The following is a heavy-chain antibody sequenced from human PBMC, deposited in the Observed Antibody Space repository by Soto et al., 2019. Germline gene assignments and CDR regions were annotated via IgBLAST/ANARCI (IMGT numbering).Heavy chain of an antibody. CDR2: IIPIFSTA. V-gene: IGHV1-69*01. Sequence: QVQLMQSGTEVKKPGSSVKVSCKASGGTFSDYAISWVRQAPGQGLEWMGGIIPIFSTARYAQKFQGRVTITADESASTLYRDGNTLRSGYTALYFCARGREVDLNDYRYSGMDVWGQGTTLTVSS. D-gene: IGHD2-15*01. CDR1: GGTFSDYA. J-gene: IGHJ6*02. CDR3: ARGREVDLNDYRYSGMDV.